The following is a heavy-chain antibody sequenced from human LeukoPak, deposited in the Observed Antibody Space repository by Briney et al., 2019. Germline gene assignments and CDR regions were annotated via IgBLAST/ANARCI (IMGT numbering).Heavy chain of an antibody. CDR1: GGSFSGYY. CDR2: INHSGST. J-gene: IGHJ4*02. V-gene: IGHV4-34*01. D-gene: IGHD3-22*01. Sequence: TSETLSLTCAVYGGSFSGYYWSWIRQPPGKGLEWIGEINHSGSTNYNPSLKSRVTISVDTSKNQFSLKPSSVTAADTAVYYCARRGWRYYYDSSGYYNFDYWGQGTLVTVSS. CDR3: ARRGWRYYYDSSGYYNFDY.